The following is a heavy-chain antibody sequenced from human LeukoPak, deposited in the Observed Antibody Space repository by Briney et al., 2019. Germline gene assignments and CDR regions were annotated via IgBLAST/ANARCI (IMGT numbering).Heavy chain of an antibody. CDR2: ISSSSSYI. V-gene: IGHV3-21*01. CDR3: ARLREQLAPFDY. D-gene: IGHD6-6*01. J-gene: IGHJ4*02. CDR1: GFXFSSYS. Sequence: PGGSLRLSCAASGFXFSSYSMNWVRQAPGKGLEWVSSISSSSSYIYYADSVKGRFTISRDNAKNSLYLQMNSLRAEDTAVYYCARLREQLAPFDYWGQGTLVTVSS.